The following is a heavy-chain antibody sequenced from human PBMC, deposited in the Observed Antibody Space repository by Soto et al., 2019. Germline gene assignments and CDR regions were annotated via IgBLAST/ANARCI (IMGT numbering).Heavy chain of an antibody. CDR3: ARRAASGSAGLDV. CDR1: GFTLNGYS. D-gene: IGHD5-12*01. J-gene: IGHJ6*02. CDR2: ITTSSSTI. V-gene: IGHV3-48*02. Sequence: VQLVESGGGLVQPGGSLRLSCAASGFTLNGYSMNWVRQAPGQGLEWVAYITTSSSTIYYVDPVKGRFTIFRDNARNSLYLQMNSLRDEDTALYYCARRAASGSAGLDVWGQGTTVTV.